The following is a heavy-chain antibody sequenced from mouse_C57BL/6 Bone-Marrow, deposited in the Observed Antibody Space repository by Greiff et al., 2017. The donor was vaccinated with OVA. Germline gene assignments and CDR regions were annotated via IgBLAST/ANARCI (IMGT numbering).Heavy chain of an antibody. Sequence: VQLQQPGAELVKPGASVKLSCKASGYTFTSYWMHWVKQRPGQGLEWIGMIHPNSGSTNYNEKFKSKATLTVDKSSSTAYMQLGSLTSADSAVYYCARGLGRDYWGQGTTLTVSS. CDR1: GYTFTSYW. J-gene: IGHJ2*01. D-gene: IGHD4-1*01. CDR2: IHPNSGST. CDR3: ARGLGRDY. V-gene: IGHV1-64*01.